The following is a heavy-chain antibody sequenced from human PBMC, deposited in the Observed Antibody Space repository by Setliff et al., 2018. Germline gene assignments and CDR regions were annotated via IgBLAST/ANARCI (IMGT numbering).Heavy chain of an antibody. J-gene: IGHJ3*01. CDR2: IGSSGTYT. V-gene: IGHV3-11*05. Sequence: LRLSCAASGFTFGDFAMTWVRQAPGKGLEWISFIGSSGTYTRYADSVKGRFTISRDSIKKSLFLQMNSLRAEDTAVYYCAREHERGGAFDLWGQGTMVTVSS. CDR1: GFTFGDFA. D-gene: IGHD3-16*01. CDR3: AREHERGGAFDL.